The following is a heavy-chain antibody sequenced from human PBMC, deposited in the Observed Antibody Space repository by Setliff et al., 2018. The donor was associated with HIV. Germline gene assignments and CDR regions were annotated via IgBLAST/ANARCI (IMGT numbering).Heavy chain of an antibody. J-gene: IGHJ3*02. V-gene: IGHV3-30*04. Sequence: PGGSLRLSCTASGFIFKDFAMHWVRQAPGKGLEWVADISYDGRKTYFADFVKGRFTISRDNSKNTLYLQMNSLRPDDTALYYCAVSFSTGSWPLDTLDIWGQGTMVTVSS. D-gene: IGHD6-13*01. CDR1: GFIFKDFA. CDR2: ISYDGRKT. CDR3: AVSFSTGSWPLDTLDI.